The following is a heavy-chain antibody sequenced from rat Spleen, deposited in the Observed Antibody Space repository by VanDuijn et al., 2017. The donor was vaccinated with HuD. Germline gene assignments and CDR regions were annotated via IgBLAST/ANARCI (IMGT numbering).Heavy chain of an antibody. CDR3: ARHNSGYGVMDA. D-gene: IGHD4-3*01. V-gene: IGHV5-7*01. J-gene: IGHJ2*01. Sequence: EAQLVESGGDLVQPGRSLKLSCAASGFTFSDYFMAWVRRAPKKGLEWVASISYDGSSTYYRDSVKGRFTISRDNAKSTLYLQMDSLRSEDTATYYCARHNSGYGVMDAWGQGVMVTVSS. CDR2: ISYDGSST. CDR1: GFTFSDYF.